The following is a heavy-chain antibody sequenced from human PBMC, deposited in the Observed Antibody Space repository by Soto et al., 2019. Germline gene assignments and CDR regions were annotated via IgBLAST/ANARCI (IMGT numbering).Heavy chain of an antibody. Sequence: EVQLLESGGGLVQPGGSLRLSCAASGFTFSSYAMSWVRQAPGKGLEWVSAISGSGGSTYYADSVKGRFTISRDNSKNTLYLQMNSLRAEDTAVYYCAKDGSTVYRLQHSYYGMDVWGQGTTVTVSS. V-gene: IGHV3-23*01. D-gene: IGHD2-8*01. CDR1: GFTFSSYA. CDR2: ISGSGGST. CDR3: AKDGSTVYRLQHSYYGMDV. J-gene: IGHJ6*02.